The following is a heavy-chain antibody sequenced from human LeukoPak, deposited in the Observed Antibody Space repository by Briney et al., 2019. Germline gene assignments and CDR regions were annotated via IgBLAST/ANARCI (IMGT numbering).Heavy chain of an antibody. CDR3: ARHKYYGSGSPADFDY. V-gene: IGHV5-10-1*01. D-gene: IGHD3-10*01. CDR1: GYSFTSYW. Sequence: GESLQISCKGSGYSFTSYWISWVRQMPGKGLEWMGRNDPSDSYTNYSPSFQGHVTISADKSISTAYLQWSSLKASDTAMYYCARHKYYGSGSPADFDYWGQGTLVTVSS. CDR2: NDPSDSYT. J-gene: IGHJ4*02.